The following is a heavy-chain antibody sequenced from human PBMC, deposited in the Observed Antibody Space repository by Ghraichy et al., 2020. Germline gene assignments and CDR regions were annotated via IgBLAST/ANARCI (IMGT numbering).Heavy chain of an antibody. CDR3: TTGLFDSGGVGY. CDR1: GFTFSTAW. V-gene: IGHV3-15*01. D-gene: IGHD3-22*01. J-gene: IGHJ4*02. CDR2: IKSKAHGGTI. Sequence: GGSLRLSCAASGFTFSTAWMNWVRQAPGKGLEWVGRIKSKAHGGTIDYTAPVKGRFTISRDDSKNTLYVQLTSLESEDTAVYYCTTGLFDSGGVGYLGQGTLVTVSS.